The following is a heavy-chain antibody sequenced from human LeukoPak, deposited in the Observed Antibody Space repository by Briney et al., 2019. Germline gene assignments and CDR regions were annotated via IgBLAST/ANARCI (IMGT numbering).Heavy chain of an antibody. V-gene: IGHV3-21*01. CDR3: ARAHYYGSGSYGLGFDY. CDR2: ISSSSSYI. D-gene: IGHD3-10*01. CDR1: GFTFSSYG. J-gene: IGHJ4*02. Sequence: GRSLRLSCAASGFTFSSYGMNWVRQAPGKGLEWVSSISSSSSYIYYADSVKGRFTISRDNAKNSLYLQMNSLRAEDTAVYYCARAHYYGSGSYGLGFDYWGQGTLVTASS.